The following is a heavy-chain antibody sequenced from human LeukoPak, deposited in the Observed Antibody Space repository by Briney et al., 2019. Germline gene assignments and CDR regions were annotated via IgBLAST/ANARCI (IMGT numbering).Heavy chain of an antibody. V-gene: IGHV3-23*01. CDR3: AKADGFYGDYVDY. CDR2: TSGSGGST. Sequence: GGSLRLSCAASGFTFSSYAMTWVRQAPEKGLEWVSLTSGSGGSTYYADSVKGRFTISRDNSKNTLFLQMNSLRAEDTAVYYCAKADGFYGDYVDYWGQGTLVTVSS. J-gene: IGHJ4*02. D-gene: IGHD4-17*01. CDR1: GFTFSSYA.